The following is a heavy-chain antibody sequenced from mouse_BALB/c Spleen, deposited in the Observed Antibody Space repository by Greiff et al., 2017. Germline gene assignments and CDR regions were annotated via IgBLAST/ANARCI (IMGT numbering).Heavy chain of an antibody. CDR3: ARDSGTHNYYAMDD. CDR1: GYSITSDYA. Sequence: EVQLQQSGPGLVKPSQSLSLTCTVTGYSITSDYAWNWIRQFPGNKLEWMGYISYSGSTSYNPSLKSRISITRDTSKNQFFLQLNSVTTEDTATYYCARDSGTHNYYAMDDWGQGTSVTVSS. CDR2: ISYSGST. D-gene: IGHD4-1*01. J-gene: IGHJ4*01. V-gene: IGHV3-2*02.